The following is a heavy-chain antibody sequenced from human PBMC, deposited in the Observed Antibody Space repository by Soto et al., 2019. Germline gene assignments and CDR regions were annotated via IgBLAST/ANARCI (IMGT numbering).Heavy chain of an antibody. CDR2: ISSSGAGT. V-gene: IGHV3-23*01. CDR1: GFTFSSYA. J-gene: IGHJ4*02. D-gene: IGHD3-9*01. Sequence: EVQLLESGGDLVQPGGSLRLSCAASGFTFSSYAMNWVRQAPGRGLEWVSSISSSGAGTYYADSVRGRFTISRDNSKNTLYLQMSSLRAEDTAVYYCAKAAGYFDWLLGYWGQGTLVTVSS. CDR3: AKAAGYFDWLLGY.